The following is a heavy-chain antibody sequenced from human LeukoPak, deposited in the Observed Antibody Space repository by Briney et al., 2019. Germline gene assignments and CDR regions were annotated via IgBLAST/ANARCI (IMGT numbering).Heavy chain of an antibody. J-gene: IGHJ4*02. D-gene: IGHD5-24*01. CDR3: ARDLSRRDGYNYDGVAFDY. V-gene: IGHV4-59*01. CDR1: GDSISSYY. Sequence: ASETLSLTCTVSGDSISSYYWSWIRQPPGKGLEWIGYIYYSGSTNYNPSLKSRVTISVDTSKNQFSLKLSSVTAADTAVYYCARDLSRRDGYNYDGVAFDYWGQGTLVTVSS. CDR2: IYYSGST.